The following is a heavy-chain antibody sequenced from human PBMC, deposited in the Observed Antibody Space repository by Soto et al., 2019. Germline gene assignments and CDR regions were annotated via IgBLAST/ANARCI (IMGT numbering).Heavy chain of an antibody. D-gene: IGHD3-9*01. Sequence: ASVKVSCKASGYTFTGYYMHCVRQAPGQGLEWMGWINPNSGGTNYAQKFQGRVTMTRDTSISTAYMELSRLRSDDTAVYYCASISLTIFGMDVWGQGTTVTVSS. CDR2: INPNSGGT. CDR1: GYTFTGYY. CDR3: ASISLTIFGMDV. V-gene: IGHV1-2*02. J-gene: IGHJ6*02.